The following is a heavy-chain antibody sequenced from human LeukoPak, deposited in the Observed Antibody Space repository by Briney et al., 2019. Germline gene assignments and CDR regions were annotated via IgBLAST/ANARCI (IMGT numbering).Heavy chain of an antibody. V-gene: IGHV3-23*01. CDR2: IRGSGGTT. CDR3: AKTRPLDSSSWSHGDY. Sequence: GGSLRLSCAASGFTFSTYTMSWVRQAPGKGLEWDSCIRGSGGTTYYGDSVKGRFTISRDNSKNTLYLQMNSLRAEDTAVYYCAKTRPLDSSSWSHGDYWAQGTLVTVSS. D-gene: IGHD6-13*01. J-gene: IGHJ4*02. CDR1: GFTFSTYT.